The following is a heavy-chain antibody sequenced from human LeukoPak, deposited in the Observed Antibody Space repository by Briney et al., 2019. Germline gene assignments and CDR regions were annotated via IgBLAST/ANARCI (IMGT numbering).Heavy chain of an antibody. V-gene: IGHV3-7*03. J-gene: IGHJ4*02. CDR2: IKQDGSEK. D-gene: IGHD2-21*02. Sequence: GGSLRLSCAGSGFTFNFYWMSWVRQAPGKGLEWVANIKQDGSEKYYVDSVKGRFTISRDNSKNTLYLQMNSLRAEDTAVYYCAKDLQYCGGDCPTRYYFDYWGQGTLVTVSS. CDR1: GFTFNFYW. CDR3: AKDLQYCGGDCPTRYYFDY.